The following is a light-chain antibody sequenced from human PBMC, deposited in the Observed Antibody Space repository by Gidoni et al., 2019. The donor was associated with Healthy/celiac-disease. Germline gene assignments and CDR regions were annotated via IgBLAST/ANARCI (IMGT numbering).Light chain of an antibody. CDR3: QQSYSTPFT. CDR2: AAS. Sequence: DIQMTQSPSSLSASVGDRVTITCRASQSISSYLNWYQQKPGKAPKLLIYAASSLQSGVPSRFSGSGSGTDSTLTISSLQPEDFATYYCQQSYSTPFTFXPXTKVDIK. V-gene: IGKV1-39*01. CDR1: QSISSY. J-gene: IGKJ3*01.